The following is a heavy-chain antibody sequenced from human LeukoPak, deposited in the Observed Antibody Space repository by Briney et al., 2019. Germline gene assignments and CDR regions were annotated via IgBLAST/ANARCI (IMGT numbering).Heavy chain of an antibody. Sequence: GGSLRLSCAASGFTFSSYWMHWVCQAPGKGLVWVSRINSDGSSTSYVDSVKGRFTISRDNAKNTLYLQMNSLRAEDTAVYYCARARGGLAASDYWGQGTLVTVSS. J-gene: IGHJ4*02. CDR3: ARARGGLAASDY. CDR1: GFTFSSYW. D-gene: IGHD6-13*01. CDR2: INSDGSST. V-gene: IGHV3-74*01.